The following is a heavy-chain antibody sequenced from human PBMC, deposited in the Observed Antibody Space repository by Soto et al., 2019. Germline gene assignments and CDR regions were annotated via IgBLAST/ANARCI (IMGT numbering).Heavy chain of an antibody. CDR3: ARSGSYYPARNWFGP. CDR2: ISGFNDDT. V-gene: IGHV1-18*01. J-gene: IGHJ5*02. CDR1: GYTFTSYG. Sequence: QLVQSGVEMKNPGASVKVSCKASGYTFTSYGISWVRQAPGKGLEWMGWISGFNDDTNHAQKFQDRGTVTKDTSTSTAYMELRSLKSDDTAMYYCARSGSYYPARNWFGPWGQGTLVIVSS. D-gene: IGHD3-10*01.